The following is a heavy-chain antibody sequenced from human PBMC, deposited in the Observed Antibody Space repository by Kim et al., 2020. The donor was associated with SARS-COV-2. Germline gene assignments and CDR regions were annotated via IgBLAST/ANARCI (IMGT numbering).Heavy chain of an antibody. J-gene: IGHJ4*02. D-gene: IGHD3-16*02. V-gene: IGHV1-8*01. Sequence: TGYAQQFQGRVTMTRNTSISTAYMELSSLRSEDTAVYYCAGVRGEGYQFDYWGQGTLVTVSS. CDR2: T. CDR3: AGVRGEGYQFDY.